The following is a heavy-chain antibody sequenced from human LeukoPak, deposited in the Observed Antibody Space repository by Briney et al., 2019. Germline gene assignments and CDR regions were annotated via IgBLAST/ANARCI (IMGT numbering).Heavy chain of an antibody. Sequence: GRSLRLSCAASGFIFSNFEMNWVSQAPGKGLEWVSHISHTGDIKYADSVKGRFTISRDNSKNSQYLQMTSLRAEDTAVYYCARSSGSYRPFDSWGQGILVTVSS. CDR1: GFIFSNFE. D-gene: IGHD3-22*01. CDR2: ISHTGDI. J-gene: IGHJ5*01. CDR3: ARSSGSYRPFDS. V-gene: IGHV3-48*03.